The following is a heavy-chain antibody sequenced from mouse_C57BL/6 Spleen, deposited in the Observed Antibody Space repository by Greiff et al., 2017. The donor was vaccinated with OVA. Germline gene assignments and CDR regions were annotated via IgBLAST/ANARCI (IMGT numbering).Heavy chain of an antibody. CDR2: ISSGGDYI. Sequence: EVKLVESGEGLVKPGGSLKLSCAASGFPFSSYAMSWVRQTPEKRLELVAYISSGGDYIYYADTVKGRFTISRDNARNTLYLQMSSLKSEDTAMYYCTRVDYDRRAMDYGGQGTSVTVSS. CDR1: GFPFSSYA. J-gene: IGHJ4*01. CDR3: TRVDYDRRAMDY. V-gene: IGHV5-9-1*02. D-gene: IGHD2-4*01.